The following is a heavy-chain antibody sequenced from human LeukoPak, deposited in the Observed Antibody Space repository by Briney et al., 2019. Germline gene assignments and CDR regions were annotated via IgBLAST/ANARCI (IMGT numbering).Heavy chain of an antibody. D-gene: IGHD2-2*03. Sequence: GASLKISCKGSGYSFTSYWIGWVRQMPGKGLEWMGIIYPGDSDTRYSPSFQGQVTISADKSISTAYLQWSSLKASDTAMYYCARLGIVVVPAAIVAGWFDPWGQGTLATVSS. V-gene: IGHV5-51*01. J-gene: IGHJ5*02. CDR2: IYPGDSDT. CDR1: GYSFTSYW. CDR3: ARLGIVVVPAAIVAGWFDP.